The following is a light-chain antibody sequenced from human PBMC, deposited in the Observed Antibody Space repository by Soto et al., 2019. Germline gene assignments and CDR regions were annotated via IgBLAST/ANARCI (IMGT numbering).Light chain of an antibody. CDR1: QSISKW. J-gene: IGKJ2*03. CDR3: QQYNSVSS. V-gene: IGKV1-5*01. CDR2: STS. Sequence: IQMIQSPSTLSASLGETVTITCRAGQSISKWLAWYRQKPGQAPVLLIHSTSTLQFGVPSRFSGSGSGTDFTLTISDLQPDDSATYYFQQYNSVSSFGQGTRRVI.